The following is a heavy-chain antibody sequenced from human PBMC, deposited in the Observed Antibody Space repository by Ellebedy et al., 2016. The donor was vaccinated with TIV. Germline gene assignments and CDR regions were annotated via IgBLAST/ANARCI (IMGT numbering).Heavy chain of an antibody. CDR2: VFGRDNT. V-gene: IGHV3-66*01. Sequence: GESLKISCEASGFSVMDDYMSWVRQAPGQGLEWVALVFGRDNTAYGASVRGRFTVSRDKGTNTVFLQMSGLRADDTAVYYCVRDRYTTGWYAFDVWGLGTMVAVSS. J-gene: IGHJ3*01. CDR3: VRDRYTTGWYAFDV. D-gene: IGHD6-19*01. CDR1: GFSVMDDY.